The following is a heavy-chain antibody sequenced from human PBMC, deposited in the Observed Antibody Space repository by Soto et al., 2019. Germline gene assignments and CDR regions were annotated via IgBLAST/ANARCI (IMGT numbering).Heavy chain of an antibody. CDR3: AKDLLQQPGGY. CDR1: GFTFSSYG. D-gene: IGHD6-13*01. V-gene: IGHV3-30*18. CDR2: ISYDGSNK. Sequence: QVQLVESGGGVVQPGRSLRLSCAASGFTFSSYGMHWVRQAPGKGLEWVAVISYDGSNKYYADSVKGRFTISRDNSKNPLYLQMNSLRAEDTAVYYCAKDLLQQPGGYWGQGTLVTVSS. J-gene: IGHJ4*02.